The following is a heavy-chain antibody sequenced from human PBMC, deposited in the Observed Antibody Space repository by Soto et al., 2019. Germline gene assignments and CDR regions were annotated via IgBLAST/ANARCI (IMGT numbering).Heavy chain of an antibody. V-gene: IGHV1-3*01. J-gene: IGHJ6*02. D-gene: IGHD1-1*01. CDR1: GYSFTAYG. CDR2: INAAIGEI. CDR3: ERLDGGYFYYYGIDV. Sequence: ASVKVSCKASGYSFTAYGIHWVRQAPGQRLEWMGWINAAIGEIKFSQKFQGRVTISRDTSARTAYMELSGLRSEDTAVYYRERLDGGYFYYYGIDVWGQGTTVTVSS.